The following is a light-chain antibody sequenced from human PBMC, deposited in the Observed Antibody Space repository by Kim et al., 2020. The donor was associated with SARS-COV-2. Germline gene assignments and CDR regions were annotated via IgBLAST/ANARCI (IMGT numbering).Light chain of an antibody. CDR1: QGIGNS. J-gene: IGKJ4*01. CDR2: TAS. Sequence: DIQMTQSPSAMSASVGDRVTITCRASQGIGNSLAWFQQKPGMVPKSLIYTASSLRSGVPSRFSGDGSGTEFTLTISSLQPEDVATYYCLQHNSYPRTFGEGTKVYIK. CDR3: LQHNSYPRT. V-gene: IGKV1-17*03.